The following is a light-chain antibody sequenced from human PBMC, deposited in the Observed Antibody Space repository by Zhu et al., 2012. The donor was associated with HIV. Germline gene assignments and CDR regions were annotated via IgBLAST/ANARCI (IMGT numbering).Light chain of an antibody. Sequence: DIQMTQSPSTLSASVGDTVTITCRASQSINRWLAWYQQKPGKAPKLLIYKTSSLERWGPIKVQRQWIVGQNSFSPSAACSLMILQLITDQQYNSYRTFGQGTKVE. CDR1: QSINRW. J-gene: IGKJ1*01. V-gene: IGKV1-5*03. CDR3: QQYNSYRT. CDR2: KTS.